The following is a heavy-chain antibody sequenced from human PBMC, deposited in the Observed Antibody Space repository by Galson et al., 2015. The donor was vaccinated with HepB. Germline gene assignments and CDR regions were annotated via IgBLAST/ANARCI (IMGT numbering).Heavy chain of an antibody. J-gene: IGHJ4*02. V-gene: IGHV1-18*01. CDR3: ARDPYDSSGYYSY. CDR1: GYTFTSYG. Sequence: SVKVSCKASGYTFTSYGISWVRQAPGQGLEWMGWISAYNGSTNYAQKLQGRVTMTTDTSTSTAHMELRSLRSDDTAVYYCARDPYDSSGYYSYWGQGTLVTVSS. CDR2: ISAYNGST. D-gene: IGHD3-22*01.